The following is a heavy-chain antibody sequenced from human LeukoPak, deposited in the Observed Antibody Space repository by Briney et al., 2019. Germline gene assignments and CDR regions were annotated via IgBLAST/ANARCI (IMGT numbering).Heavy chain of an antibody. CDR1: GGSISSGSYY. CDR2: IYTSGST. V-gene: IGHV4-61*02. Sequence: SETLSLTCTVSGGSISSGSYYWSWIRQPAGKGLVWIGRIYTSGSTNYNPSLKSRVTISVDTSKNQFSLKLSSVTAADTAVYYCARERWYYDSSAIGDWGQGTLVTVSS. J-gene: IGHJ4*02. CDR3: ARERWYYDSSAIGD. D-gene: IGHD3-22*01.